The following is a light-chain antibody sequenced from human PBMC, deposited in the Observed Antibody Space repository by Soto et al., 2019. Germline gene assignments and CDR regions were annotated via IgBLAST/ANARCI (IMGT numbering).Light chain of an antibody. J-gene: IGKJ5*01. V-gene: IGKV3-11*01. CDR3: QQRSNWPLT. Sequence: EIMLTHSPATLSLSPGGRATLACRASQSVSSYLAWYQQKPGQAPRLLIYDASNRATGIPARFSGSGSGTDFTLTISSLEPEDFAVYYCQQRSNWPLTFGGGTRLEI. CDR1: QSVSSY. CDR2: DAS.